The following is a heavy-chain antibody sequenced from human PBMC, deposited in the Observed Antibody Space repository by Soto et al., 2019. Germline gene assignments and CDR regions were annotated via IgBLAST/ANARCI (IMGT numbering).Heavy chain of an antibody. CDR3: AREEYYYGSGAFFDY. V-gene: IGHV1-69*04. Sequence: SVKVSCKVSGYTLTELSMHWVRQAPGQGLEWMGRIIPILGIANYAQKFQGRVTITADKSTSTAYMELSSLRSEDTAVYYCAREEYYYGSGAFFDYWGQGTLVTVSS. J-gene: IGHJ4*02. CDR1: GYTLTELS. CDR2: IIPILGIA. D-gene: IGHD3-10*01.